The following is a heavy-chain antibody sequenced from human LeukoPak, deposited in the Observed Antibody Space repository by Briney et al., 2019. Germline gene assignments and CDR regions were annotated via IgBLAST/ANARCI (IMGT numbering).Heavy chain of an antibody. CDR1: GGSFSSYY. Sequence: PETLSLTCAVYGGSFSSYYWSWIRQPPGKGLEWIGEINHSGSTNYNPPLKSRVTISVDTSKNQFSLKLSSVTAADTAVYYCARGRTTVRDFDYWGQGTLVTVSS. D-gene: IGHD4-17*01. CDR2: INHSGST. CDR3: ARGRTTVRDFDY. J-gene: IGHJ4*02. V-gene: IGHV4-34*01.